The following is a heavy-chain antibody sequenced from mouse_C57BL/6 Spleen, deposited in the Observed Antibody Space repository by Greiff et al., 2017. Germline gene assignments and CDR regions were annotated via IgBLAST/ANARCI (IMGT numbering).Heavy chain of an antibody. CDR3: ARDQAGFAY. D-gene: IGHD3-2*02. Sequence: EVKLMESGGGLVKPGGSLKLSCAASGFTFSSYAMSCVRQTPAKRLEWVATISDGGSYTYYPDNLKGRFTISRDNAKNNLYLQMSHLKSEDTAMYYCARDQAGFAYWGQGTLVTVSA. J-gene: IGHJ3*01. CDR1: GFTFSSYA. CDR2: ISDGGSYT. V-gene: IGHV5-4*01.